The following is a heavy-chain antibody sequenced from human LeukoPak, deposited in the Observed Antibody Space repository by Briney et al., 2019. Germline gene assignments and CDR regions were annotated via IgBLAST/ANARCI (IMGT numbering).Heavy chain of an antibody. CDR3: ARGRYCSGGSCYYSRSYYYYYYGMDV. CDR2: INHSGST. V-gene: IGHV4-34*01. CDR1: GGSFSGYY. Sequence: PSETLSLTCAVYGGSFSGYYWSWIRQPPGKGLEWIGEINHSGSTNYNPSLKSRVTISVDTSKNQFSLKLSSVTAADTAVYYCARGRYCSGGSCYYSRSYYYYYYGMDVWGQGTTVTVSS. D-gene: IGHD2-15*01. J-gene: IGHJ6*02.